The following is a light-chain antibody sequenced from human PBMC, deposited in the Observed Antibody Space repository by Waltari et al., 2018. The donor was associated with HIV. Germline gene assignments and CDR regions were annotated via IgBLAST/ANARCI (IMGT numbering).Light chain of an antibody. CDR2: RND. CDR1: KSNVGHNF. V-gene: IGLV1-44*01. J-gene: IGLJ3*02. CDR3: ASWDDNLGHWV. Sequence: QSVLTQPPSASRTPGQRVLMSCSGNKSNVGHNFVSWFQQVPGGAPKPVIYRNDRRPAGVPDRFSGAKSGSSASLAISGLQSDDEADYFCASWDDNLGHWVFGVGTKLTV.